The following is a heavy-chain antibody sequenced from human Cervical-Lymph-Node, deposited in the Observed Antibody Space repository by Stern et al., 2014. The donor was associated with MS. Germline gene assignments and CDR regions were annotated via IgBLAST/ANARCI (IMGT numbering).Heavy chain of an antibody. J-gene: IGHJ4*02. CDR2: IDWDDEK. CDR1: GFSLTSSGMS. V-gene: IGHV2-70*04. Sequence: QVTLKESGPALVKRTQTLTLPCSFSGFSLTSSGMSVSWLRQPPGKALEWLVRIDWDDEKYYSTSLETRLTISKDTSENQVVLTVANMGPIDTGTYYCARTALGAWLYFDYWGQGALITVSS. CDR3: ARTALGAWLYFDY. D-gene: IGHD3-10*01.